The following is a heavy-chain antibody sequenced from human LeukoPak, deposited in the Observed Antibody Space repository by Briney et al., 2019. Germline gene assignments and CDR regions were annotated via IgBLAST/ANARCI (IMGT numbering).Heavy chain of an antibody. CDR1: GFIFSSYA. D-gene: IGHD3-10*01. CDR2: ISGSGTTT. Sequence: PGGSLRLSCAAPGFIFSSYAMTWVRQAPGRGLEWLSTISGSGTTTYYVDSVKGRFTVSRDNAQNSLYLQMNSLRDDDTALYYCVKGASKRFGKWHFDYWGHGTLVTVSS. CDR3: VKGASKRFGKWHFDY. J-gene: IGHJ4*01. V-gene: IGHV3-23*01.